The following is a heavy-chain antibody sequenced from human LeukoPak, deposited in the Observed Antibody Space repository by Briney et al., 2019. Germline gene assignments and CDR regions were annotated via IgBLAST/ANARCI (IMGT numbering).Heavy chain of an antibody. CDR1: GFMFDTYI. J-gene: IGHJ4*02. Sequence: AGRSLRLSCAASGFMFDTYIMTWVRQAPGKGLEWISYINSINAVYYTDSVQGRFNISRDSAKNSLYLQMNSLRVEDTAMYYCARVSARGYDYWGRGTLVTVSS. CDR3: ARVSARGYDY. CDR2: INSINAV. D-gene: IGHD5-18*01. V-gene: IGHV3-48*01.